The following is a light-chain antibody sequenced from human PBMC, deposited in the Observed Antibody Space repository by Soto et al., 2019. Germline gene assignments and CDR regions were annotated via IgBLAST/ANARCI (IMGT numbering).Light chain of an antibody. J-gene: IGKJ4*01. Sequence: EIQMTQSPSTLSASVGDRVTITCRASQSISSWLAWYQQKPGKVPKLLIYDASSLQSGVPSRFSGSGSGTEFTLTISSLQPDDIATYFCQQYNTYPLTFGGGTKVEI. CDR3: QQYNTYPLT. CDR2: DAS. CDR1: QSISSW. V-gene: IGKV1-5*01.